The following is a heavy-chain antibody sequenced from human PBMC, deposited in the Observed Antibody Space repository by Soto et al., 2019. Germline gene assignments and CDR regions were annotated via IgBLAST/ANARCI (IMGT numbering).Heavy chain of an antibody. CDR2: IYYSGST. Sequence: SETLSLTCTVSGGSISSSSYYWGWIRQPPGKGLEWIGSIYYSGSTYYNPSLKSRVTISVDTSKNQFSLKLSSVTAADTAVYYCAREVRDYYYYYYMDVWGKGTTVTVSS. CDR3: AREVRDYYYYYYMDV. CDR1: GGSISSSSYY. D-gene: IGHD3-10*01. V-gene: IGHV4-39*01. J-gene: IGHJ6*03.